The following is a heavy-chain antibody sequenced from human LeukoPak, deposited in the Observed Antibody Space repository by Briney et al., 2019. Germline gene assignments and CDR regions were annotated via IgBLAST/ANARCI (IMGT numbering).Heavy chain of an antibody. CDR2: ISWNSGSI. V-gene: IGHV3-9*03. CDR1: GFTFDHYT. J-gene: IGHJ4*02. Sequence: GRSLRLSCAASGFTFDHYTMHWVRQAPGKGLEWVSGISWNSGSIGYADSVKGRFTISRDNAKNSLYLQMNSLRTEDMALYYCAKDARPNDSSAYRTSWGQGTPVTVSS. D-gene: IGHD3-22*01. CDR3: AKDARPNDSSAYRTS.